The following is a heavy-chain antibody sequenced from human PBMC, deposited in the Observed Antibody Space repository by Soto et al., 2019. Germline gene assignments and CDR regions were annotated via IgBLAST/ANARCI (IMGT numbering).Heavy chain of an antibody. CDR2: IIPIFGTA. Sequence: SVKVSCKASGGTFSSYAISWVRQAPGQGLEWMGGIIPIFGTANYAQKFQGRVTITADESTSTAYMELSSLRSEDTAVYYCASGGPAAAAGDYYYYGMDVWGQGTTVTVSS. CDR1: GGTFSSYA. V-gene: IGHV1-69*13. CDR3: ASGGPAAAAGDYYYYGMDV. D-gene: IGHD6-13*01. J-gene: IGHJ6*02.